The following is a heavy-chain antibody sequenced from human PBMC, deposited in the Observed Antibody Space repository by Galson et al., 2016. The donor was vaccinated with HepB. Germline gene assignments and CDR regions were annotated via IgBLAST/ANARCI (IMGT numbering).Heavy chain of an antibody. CDR3: ARAPYQLLWYFDN. J-gene: IGHJ4*02. D-gene: IGHD2-2*01. CDR2: ISGSGGRT. Sequence: SLRLSCAASGLTFSNYAMNWVRQAPGKGLEWVSGISGSGGRTFYADSVKGRLTISRDNARNSLYLQMNSLRAEDTAVYYCARAPYQLLWYFDNWGQGTRVTVSS. CDR1: GLTFSNYA. V-gene: IGHV3-23*01.